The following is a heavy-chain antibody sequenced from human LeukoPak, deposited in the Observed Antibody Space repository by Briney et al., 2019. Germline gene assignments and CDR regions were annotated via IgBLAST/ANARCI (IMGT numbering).Heavy chain of an antibody. Sequence: PSETLSLTCAVYGGSFSGYYWSWIRQPPGKGLEWIGEINHSGSTNYNPSLKSRVTISVDTSKNQFSLKLSSVTAADTAVYYCARGLGIAAPRVSDYWGQGTPVTVSS. J-gene: IGHJ4*02. CDR3: ARGLGIAAPRVSDY. CDR2: INHSGST. CDR1: GGSFSGYY. D-gene: IGHD6-13*01. V-gene: IGHV4-34*01.